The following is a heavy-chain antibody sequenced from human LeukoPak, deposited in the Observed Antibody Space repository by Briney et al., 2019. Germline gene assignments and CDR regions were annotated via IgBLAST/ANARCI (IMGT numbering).Heavy chain of an antibody. CDR2: IRNDGSNK. CDR1: GFTFSSYG. V-gene: IGHV3-30*02. Sequence: GGSLRLSCAASGFTFSSYGMHWVRQAPGKGLEWVASIRNDGSNKYYADSVKGRFTISRDNSKNTLYLQMNSLRAEDTAVYYCARAGTIVVVPAARKTSWFDPWGQGTLVTVSS. CDR3: ARAGTIVVVPAARKTSWFDP. D-gene: IGHD2-2*01. J-gene: IGHJ5*02.